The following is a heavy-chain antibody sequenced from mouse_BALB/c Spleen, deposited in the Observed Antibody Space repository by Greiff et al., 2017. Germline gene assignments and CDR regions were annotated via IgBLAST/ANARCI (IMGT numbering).Heavy chain of an antibody. J-gene: IGHJ4*01. CDR3: TRDSTATLYAMDY. CDR2: INSNGGST. V-gene: IGHV5-6-2*01. D-gene: IGHD1-2*01. CDR1: GFTFSSYY. Sequence: EVHLVESGGGLVKLGGSLKLSCAASGFTFSSYYMSWVRQTPEKRLELVAAINSNGGSTYYPDTVKGRFTISRDNAKNTLYLQMSSLKSEDTAMYYCTRDSTATLYAMDYWGQGTSVTVSS.